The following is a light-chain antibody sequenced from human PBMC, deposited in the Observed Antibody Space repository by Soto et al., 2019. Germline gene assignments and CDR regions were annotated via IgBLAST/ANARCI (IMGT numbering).Light chain of an antibody. CDR1: QSVSSN. CDR3: QQYNNWLWT. Sequence: EIVMTQSPATLSVSPGERATLSCRASQSVSSNLAWYQQKTGQAHSLLIYGASTSATCIPAMFSGSGSGTDFTLTISSLESEDVAVYYCQQYNNWLWTFGQGTKVEIK. CDR2: GAS. J-gene: IGKJ1*01. V-gene: IGKV3-15*01.